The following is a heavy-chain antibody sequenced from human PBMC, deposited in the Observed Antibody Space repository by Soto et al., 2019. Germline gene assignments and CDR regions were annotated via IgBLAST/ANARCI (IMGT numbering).Heavy chain of an antibody. J-gene: IGHJ6*02. CDR2: INHSGST. D-gene: IGHD2-2*02. V-gene: IGHV4-34*01. CDR3: ARGXTKPAAILGLYYYGMDV. Sequence: SETLSLTCAVYGGSFSGYYWSWIRQPPGKGLEWIGEINHSGSTNYNPSLKSRVTISVDTSKNQFSLKLSSVTAADTAVYYCARGXTKPAAILGLYYYGMDVWGQGTTVTVSS. CDR1: GGSFSGYY.